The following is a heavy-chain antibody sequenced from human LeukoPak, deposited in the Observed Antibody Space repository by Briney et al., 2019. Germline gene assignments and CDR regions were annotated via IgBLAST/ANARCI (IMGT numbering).Heavy chain of an antibody. CDR2: IYYSGST. CDR3: ARHASEQLVWFDP. V-gene: IGHV4-39*01. CDR1: GFTFSDYY. Sequence: GPLRLSCAASGFTFSDYYMSWIRQAPGKGLEWIGSIYYSGSTYYNPSLKSRVTISVDTSKNQFSLKLSSVTAADTAVYYCARHASEQLVWFDPWGQGTLVTVSS. J-gene: IGHJ5*02. D-gene: IGHD6-6*01.